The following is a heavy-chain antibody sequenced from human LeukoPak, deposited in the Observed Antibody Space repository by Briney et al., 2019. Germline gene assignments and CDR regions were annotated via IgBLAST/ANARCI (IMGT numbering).Heavy chain of an antibody. J-gene: IGHJ4*02. CDR2: IYHSGST. CDR1: GYSISSVYY. Sequence: PSETLSLTCTVSGYSISSVYYWGWIRQPPGKGLEWIGTIYHSGSTYYNPSLKSRVTISVDTSKNQLSLKVSSVTAADTAVYSCVRVVGATYYFDYWGQGTLVTVSS. CDR3: VRVVGATYYFDY. V-gene: IGHV4-38-2*02. D-gene: IGHD1-26*01.